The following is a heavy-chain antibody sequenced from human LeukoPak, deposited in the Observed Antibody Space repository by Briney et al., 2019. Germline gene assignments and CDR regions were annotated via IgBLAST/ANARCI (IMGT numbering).Heavy chain of an antibody. J-gene: IGHJ4*02. CDR3: ARTAARRFDY. Sequence: ASVKVSCKASGYTFPSYFMHWVRQAPGQGLEWMGIINPTGGSTTYAQKSQGRVTMTRETSTSTVYMELSSLRSDDTAVYYCARTAARRFDYWGQGTLVTVSS. V-gene: IGHV1-46*01. CDR1: GYTFPSYF. CDR2: INPTGGST. D-gene: IGHD6-6*01.